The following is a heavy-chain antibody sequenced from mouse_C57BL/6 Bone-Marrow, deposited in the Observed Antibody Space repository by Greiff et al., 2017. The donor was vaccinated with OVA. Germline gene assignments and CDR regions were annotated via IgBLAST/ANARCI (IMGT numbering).Heavy chain of an antibody. V-gene: IGHV1-36*01. CDR3: ALITTVVDWGFDV. CDR2: VYPYNGGT. J-gene: IGHJ1*03. CDR1: GFTFTDYY. Sequence: EVKLQESGPVLVKPGPSVKISCKASGFTFTDYYMHWVKQSHGKSLEWIGLVYPYNGGTSYNQKFKGKATLTVDTSSSTAYMELNSLTSKDSAVYYCALITTVVDWGFDVWGTGTTVTVSS. D-gene: IGHD1-1*01.